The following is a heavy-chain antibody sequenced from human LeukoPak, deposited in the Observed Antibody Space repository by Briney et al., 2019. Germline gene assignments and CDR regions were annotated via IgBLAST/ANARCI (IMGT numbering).Heavy chain of an antibody. J-gene: IGHJ3*02. CDR2: IYYSGST. Sequence: SETLSLTCTVSGGSISSSSYYWGWIRQPPGKGLEWIGSIYYSGSTYYNPSLKSRVTISVDTSKNQFSLKLSSVTAADTAVYYCARDLDRSSSSPLSAFDIWGQGTMVTVSS. V-gene: IGHV4-39*07. CDR3: ARDLDRSSSSPLSAFDI. CDR1: GGSISSSSYY. D-gene: IGHD6-6*01.